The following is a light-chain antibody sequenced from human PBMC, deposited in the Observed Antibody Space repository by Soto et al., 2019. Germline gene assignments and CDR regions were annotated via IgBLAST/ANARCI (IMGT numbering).Light chain of an antibody. CDR3: AAWDDSLNGYV. CDR2: NNN. CDR1: TSNIARNT. J-gene: IGLJ1*01. V-gene: IGLV1-44*01. Sequence: QSVVTQPPSASGTPGQRVTISCSGSTSNIARNTVNWYQQLPGTAPKLLVYNNNQRPSGVPDRFSGSKSGTSASLAISGLQSEDEADYYCAAWDDSLNGYVFGTGTQLTVL.